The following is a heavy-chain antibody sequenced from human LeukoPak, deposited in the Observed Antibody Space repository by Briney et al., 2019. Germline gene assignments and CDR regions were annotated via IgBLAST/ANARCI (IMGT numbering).Heavy chain of an antibody. CDR2: ISSSGSTI. J-gene: IGHJ4*02. D-gene: IGHD6-13*01. CDR1: GFTFSDYY. V-gene: IGHV3-11*01. CDR3: AREYRIAAAGTGVDY. Sequence: GGSLRLPCAASGFTFSDYYMSWIRQAPGKGLEWVSYISSSGSTIYYADSVKGRFTISRDNAKNSLYLQMNSLRAEDTAVYYCAREYRIAAAGTGVDYWGQGTLVTVSS.